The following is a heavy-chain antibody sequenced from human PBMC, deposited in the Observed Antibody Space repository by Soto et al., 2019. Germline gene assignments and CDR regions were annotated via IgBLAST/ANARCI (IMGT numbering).Heavy chain of an antibody. CDR1: GGSISSYY. V-gene: IGHV4-59*01. J-gene: IGHJ3*02. CDR3: AREGSEYYGSGSPGWDAFDI. CDR2: IYYSGST. D-gene: IGHD3-10*01. Sequence: PSETLSLTCTVSGGSISSYYWSWIRRPPGKGLEWIGYIYYSGSTNYNPSLKSRVTISVDTSKNQFSLKLSSVTAADTAVYYCAREGSEYYGSGSPGWDAFDIWGQGTMVTVSS.